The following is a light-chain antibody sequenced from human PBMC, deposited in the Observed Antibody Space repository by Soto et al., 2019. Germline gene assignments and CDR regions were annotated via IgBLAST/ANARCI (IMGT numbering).Light chain of an antibody. J-gene: IGKJ2*01. CDR3: QQYNNWPYT. Sequence: EIVMTQSPATLSVSPGERATLSCRASQSVSSNLAWYQQKPGQAPRLLIYGASTRATGIPARFSGSGSGTEFTLTVSSPQSEDSAVYYCQQYNNWPYTFGQGTKLEIK. CDR1: QSVSSN. CDR2: GAS. V-gene: IGKV3-15*01.